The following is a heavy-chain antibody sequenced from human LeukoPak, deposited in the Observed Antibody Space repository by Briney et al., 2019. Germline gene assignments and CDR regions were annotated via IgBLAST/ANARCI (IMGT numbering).Heavy chain of an antibody. Sequence: SETLSLTCAVYGGSFSGYYWSWIRQPPGKGLEWTGEINHSGSTNYNPSLKSRVTISVDTSKNQFSLKLSSVTAADTAVYYCARETGGYYDSSGYYPFDYWGQGTLVTVSS. J-gene: IGHJ4*02. CDR2: INHSGST. CDR1: GGSFSGYY. V-gene: IGHV4-34*01. CDR3: ARETGGYYDSSGYYPFDY. D-gene: IGHD3-22*01.